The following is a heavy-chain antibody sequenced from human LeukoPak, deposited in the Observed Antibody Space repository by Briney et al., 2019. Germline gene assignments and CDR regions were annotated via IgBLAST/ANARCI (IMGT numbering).Heavy chain of an antibody. Sequence: SETLSLTCTVSGGSISSYYWSWIRQPPGKGLEWIGYIYYSGSTNYNPSLKSRVTISVDTSKNQFSLKLSSVTAADTAVYYCARHTPSGSSGGDAFDIWGQGTMVTVSS. V-gene: IGHV4-59*08. CDR2: IYYSGST. J-gene: IGHJ3*02. CDR3: ARHTPSGSSGGDAFDI. CDR1: GGSISSYY. D-gene: IGHD1-26*01.